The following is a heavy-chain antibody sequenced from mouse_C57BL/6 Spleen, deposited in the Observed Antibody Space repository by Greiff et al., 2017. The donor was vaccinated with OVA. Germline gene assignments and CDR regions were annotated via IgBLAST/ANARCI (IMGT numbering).Heavy chain of an antibody. CDR2: IHPNSGST. Sequence: QVQLQQPGAELVKPGASVKLSCKASGYTFTSYWMHWVKQRPGQGLEWIGMIHPNSGSTNYNEKFKSKATLTVDKSSSTAYMQLSSLTSEDSAVYYCASSGGYDCDGGAMDYWGQGTSVTVSS. V-gene: IGHV1-64*01. J-gene: IGHJ4*01. D-gene: IGHD2-4*01. CDR1: GYTFTSYW. CDR3: ASSGGYDCDGGAMDY.